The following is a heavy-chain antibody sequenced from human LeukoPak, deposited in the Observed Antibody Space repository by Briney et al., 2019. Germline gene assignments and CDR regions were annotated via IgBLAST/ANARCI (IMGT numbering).Heavy chain of an antibody. V-gene: IGHV4-39*01. Sequence: SETLSLTCTVSGGSISSSSYYWGWIRQPPGKGLEWIGSIYYSGSTYYNPSLKSRVTISVDTSKNQFSLKLSSVTAADTAVYYCARSTPLPVGAFDIWGQGTMVTVSS. D-gene: IGHD1-26*01. J-gene: IGHJ3*02. CDR3: ARSTPLPVGAFDI. CDR1: GGSISSSSYY. CDR2: IYYSGST.